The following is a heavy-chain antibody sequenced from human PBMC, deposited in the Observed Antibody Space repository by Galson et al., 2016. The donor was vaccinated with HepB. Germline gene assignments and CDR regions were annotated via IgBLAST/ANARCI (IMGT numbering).Heavy chain of an antibody. J-gene: IGHJ4*02. CDR2: IDGPTPNT. V-gene: IGHV3-23*01. Sequence: SLRLSCAASGFTFRNYALSWVRRAPGKGLEWVSHIDGPTPNTHYADSVRDRFSIYRDNSRDALYLQMDSLTAEGSAIYYCTTWLSHHFDYWGQGTRVTVSS. D-gene: IGHD6-19*01. CDR1: GFTFRNYA. CDR3: TTWLSHHFDY.